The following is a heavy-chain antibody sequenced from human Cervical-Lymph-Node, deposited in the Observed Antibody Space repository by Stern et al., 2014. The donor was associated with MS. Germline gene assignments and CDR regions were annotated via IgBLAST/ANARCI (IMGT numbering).Heavy chain of an antibody. CDR1: GDTFSTYA. J-gene: IGHJ6*02. D-gene: IGHD3-10*01. V-gene: IGHV1-69*17. CDR3: ARTYYYGSGTYNYYYYHMDV. CDR2: IIPIFGIA. Sequence: VHLVESGAEVKKPGSSVKVSCKTSGDTFSTYAISWVRQAPGQGLEWMGGIIPIFGIANYAQKFQGSVTITADRSTRTAYMELSSLRSEDTAVYYCARTYYYGSGTYNYYYYHMDVWGQGTTVTVSS.